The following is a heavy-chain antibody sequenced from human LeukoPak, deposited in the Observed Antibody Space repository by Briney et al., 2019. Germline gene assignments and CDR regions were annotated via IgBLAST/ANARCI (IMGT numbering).Heavy chain of an antibody. V-gene: IGHV3-48*01. Sequence: GGSLRLSCAASGFTFSSYSMNWVRQAPGKGLEWVSYISSSSSTICYADSVKGRFTISRDNAKNSLYLQMNSLRAEDTAVYYCARETCYDFWSGYCLLGAFDPWGQGTLVTVSS. CDR3: ARETCYDFWSGYCLLGAFDP. CDR1: GFTFSSYS. J-gene: IGHJ5*02. CDR2: ISSSSSTI. D-gene: IGHD3-3*01.